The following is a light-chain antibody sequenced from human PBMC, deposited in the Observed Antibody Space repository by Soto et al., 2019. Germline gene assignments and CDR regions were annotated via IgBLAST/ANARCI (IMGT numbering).Light chain of an antibody. CDR1: QSIDNY. CDR2: TAS. CDR3: QQSHSSPLS. Sequence: DIQMTQSPTSLSASVGDRVTISCRASQSIDNYLNWYQQKQGKAPKLLIFTASSLQSGVPSRFSGSGSGTDFTLTINSLQPEDFATYYCQQSHSSPLSFGGGTKVDIK. V-gene: IGKV1-39*01. J-gene: IGKJ4*01.